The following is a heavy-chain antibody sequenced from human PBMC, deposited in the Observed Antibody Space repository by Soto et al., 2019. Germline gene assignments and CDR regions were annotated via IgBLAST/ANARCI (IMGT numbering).Heavy chain of an antibody. CDR3: ARVRGDFVGNYFDY. CDR2: IYYSGGT. Sequence: SETLSLTCTVSGGSISSYYWSWIRQPPGKGLEWIGSIYYSGGTYYNPSLNSRVTISVDRSNNQFSLNLNSVTAADTAVYYCARVRGDFVGNYFDYWGQGTLVTVSS. V-gene: IGHV4-39*07. J-gene: IGHJ4*02. D-gene: IGHD2-21*02. CDR1: GGSISSYY.